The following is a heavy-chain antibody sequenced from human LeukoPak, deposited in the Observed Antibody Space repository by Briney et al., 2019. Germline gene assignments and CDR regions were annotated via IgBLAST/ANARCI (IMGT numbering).Heavy chain of an antibody. J-gene: IGHJ3*02. D-gene: IGHD3-3*01. V-gene: IGHV5-51*01. CDR2: IYPGDSDT. Sequence: GASLKISCKGSGYSFTSYWIGWVRQMPGKGLEWMGIIYPGDSDTRYSPSFQGQVTISADKSISTAYLQWSSLKASDTAMYYCARQYYDFWSGSIPGAFDIWGQGTMVTVSS. CDR3: ARQYYDFWSGSIPGAFDI. CDR1: GYSFTSYW.